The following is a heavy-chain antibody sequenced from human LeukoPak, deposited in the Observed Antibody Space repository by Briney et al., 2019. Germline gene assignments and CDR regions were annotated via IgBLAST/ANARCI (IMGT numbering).Heavy chain of an antibody. D-gene: IGHD2-2*01. CDR3: ARSMAHIVVVPAGDDAFDI. J-gene: IGHJ3*02. CDR1: GGSISSYY. CDR2: IYYSGST. Sequence: SETLSLTCTVSGGSISSYYWSWIRQPPGKGLEWIGYIYYSGSTNYNPSLKSRVTISVDTSKNQFSLKLSSVTAADTAVYYCARSMAHIVVVPAGDDAFDIWGQGTMVTVSS. V-gene: IGHV4-59*01.